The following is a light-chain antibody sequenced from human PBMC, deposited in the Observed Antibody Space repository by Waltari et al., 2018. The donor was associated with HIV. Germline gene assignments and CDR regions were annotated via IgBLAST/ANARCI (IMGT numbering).Light chain of an antibody. J-gene: IGLJ1*01. CDR1: SSDVGSYNL. V-gene: IGLV2-23*01. Sequence: QSALTQPASVSGSPGQSITISCTGTSSDVGSYNLVSWYQQHPGKAPELMIYEGSKRPSGVSNRFSGSKSGNTASLTISGRQAEDEADYYCCSYAGSTPYVFGTGTKVTVL. CDR2: EGS. CDR3: CSYAGSTPYV.